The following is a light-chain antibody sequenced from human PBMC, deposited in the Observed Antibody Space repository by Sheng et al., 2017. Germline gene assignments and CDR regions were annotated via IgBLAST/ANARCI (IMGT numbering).Light chain of an antibody. CDR2: GAS. Sequence: IVMTQSPDSLAVSLGERATINCKSSQSVFYSSTNKNYLAWYQHKPGQAPRLLIYGASTRATGLPARVSGSGSGTEFTLTISSLQSEDFAVYYCQQYSDWPLTFGGGTKVEIK. CDR1: QSVFYSSTNKNY. CDR3: QQYSDWPLT. V-gene: IGKV4-1*01. J-gene: IGKJ4*01.